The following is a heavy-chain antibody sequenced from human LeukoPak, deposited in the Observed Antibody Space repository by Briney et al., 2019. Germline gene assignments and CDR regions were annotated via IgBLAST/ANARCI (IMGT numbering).Heavy chain of an antibody. CDR3: AREYSNYHIYYYYYYMDV. V-gene: IGHV3-7*01. CDR2: IKQDGSEK. J-gene: IGHJ6*03. Sequence: PGGSLRLSCAASGFTFSSYWMSWVRQAPGKGLEWVANIKQDGSEKYYVDSVKGRFTISRDNAKNSLYLQMNSLRAEDTAVYYCAREYSNYHIYYYYYYMDVWGKGTTVTVSS. CDR1: GFTFSSYW. D-gene: IGHD4-11*01.